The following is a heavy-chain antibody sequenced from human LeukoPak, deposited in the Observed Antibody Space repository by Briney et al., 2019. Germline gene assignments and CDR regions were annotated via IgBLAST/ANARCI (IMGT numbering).Heavy chain of an antibody. D-gene: IGHD1-26*01. CDR3: ARDGRGSGWFDP. CDR1: GGSISSYY. Sequence: SETLSLTCTISGGSISSYYWSWIRQPPGKGLEWIGSIYYSGSTYYNPSLKSRVTISVDTSKNQFSLKLSSVTAADTAVYYCARDGRGSGWFDPWGQGTLVTVSS. CDR2: IYYSGST. V-gene: IGHV4-39*07. J-gene: IGHJ5*02.